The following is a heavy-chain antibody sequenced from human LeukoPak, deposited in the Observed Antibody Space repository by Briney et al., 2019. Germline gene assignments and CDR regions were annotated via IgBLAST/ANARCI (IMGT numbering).Heavy chain of an antibody. D-gene: IGHD7-27*01. Sequence: SGPALVKPTQTLTLTCTFSGFSLSPRGMCVSWIRQPPGKALEWLARIDWDDDKYYSTSLKTRLTISKDTSKNQVVLTMTNMDPVDTATYYCARMASRNWGRDAFDIWGQGTMVTVSS. CDR1: GFSLSPRGMC. CDR3: ARMASRNWGRDAFDI. V-gene: IGHV2-70*11. CDR2: IDWDDDK. J-gene: IGHJ3*02.